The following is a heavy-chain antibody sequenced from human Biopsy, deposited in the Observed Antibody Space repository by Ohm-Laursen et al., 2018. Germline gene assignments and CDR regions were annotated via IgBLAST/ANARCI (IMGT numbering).Heavy chain of an antibody. Sequence: SETLSLTCTVSGVSITAYYWSWIRQPPGKGLECIGNIHHSGSTNYNPSLKSRLTISVDTSKNQFSLKLSSVTAADTAVYYCGRMDCSGGSCHYYSYGMDVWGQGTTVTVSS. V-gene: IGHV4-4*09. CDR2: IHHSGST. D-gene: IGHD2-15*01. CDR3: GRMDCSGGSCHYYSYGMDV. J-gene: IGHJ6*02. CDR1: GVSITAYY.